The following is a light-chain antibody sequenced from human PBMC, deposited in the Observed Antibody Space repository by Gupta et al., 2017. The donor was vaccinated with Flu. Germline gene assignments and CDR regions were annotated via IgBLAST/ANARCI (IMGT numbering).Light chain of an antibody. CDR2: EYN. J-gene: IGLJ2*01. CDR1: NIGQKS. Sequence: SYVVTQPPSVSVAPGQAASITCGGNNIGQKSLHWCQQKPGQAHVLCFVEYNDRPSGIPERFSGSKSGNTDTPTISTVDAGEEADYDGHVWDTDSDNFGVFGGGTRLTVL. CDR3: HVWDTDSDNFGV. V-gene: IGLV3-21*02.